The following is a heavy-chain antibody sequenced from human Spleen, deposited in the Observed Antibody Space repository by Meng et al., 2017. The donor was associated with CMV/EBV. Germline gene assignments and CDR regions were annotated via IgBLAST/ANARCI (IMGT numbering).Heavy chain of an antibody. V-gene: IGHV3-9*01. J-gene: IGHJ4*02. D-gene: IGHD2-21*01. CDR2: ISRDSGSI. Sequence: SLKISCAASGLTFSSYGMSWVRQAPGKGLEWVSGISRDSGSIGYADSVKGRFTISRDNAKNSLYLQVNSLNSDDTALYYCARGGCAGDCYSYYFDSWGQGTLVTVSS. CDR3: ARGGCAGDCYSYYFDS. CDR1: GLTFSSYG.